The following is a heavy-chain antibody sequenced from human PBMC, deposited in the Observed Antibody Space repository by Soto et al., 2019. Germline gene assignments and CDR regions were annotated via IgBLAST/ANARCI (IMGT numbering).Heavy chain of an antibody. D-gene: IGHD3-10*01. J-gene: IGHJ4*02. CDR3: ARGGVWFGELMGY. Sequence: SETLSLTCAVYGGSFNYYWSWIRQPPGKGLEWIGEINHSGSTNYNPSLKSRVTMSVDTSTNQFSLKLSSVTAADTAVYYCARGGVWFGELMGYRAQGILDTGSS. V-gene: IGHV4-34*01. CDR1: GGSFNYY. CDR2: INHSGST.